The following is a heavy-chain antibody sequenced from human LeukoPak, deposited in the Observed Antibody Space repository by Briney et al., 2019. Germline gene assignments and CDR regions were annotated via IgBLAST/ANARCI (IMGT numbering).Heavy chain of an antibody. CDR1: GDSITSGIHY. V-gene: IGHV4-61*02. J-gene: IGHJ4*02. D-gene: IGHD6-13*01. Sequence: SETLSLTCTVSGDSITSGIHYWSWFRQPAGKGLEWIGRIYTSGSTNYNPSLKSRVTISVDTSKNQFSLKLRSVTAADTAVYYCARVDSSNWYDSRGYFDYWGQGTVVTVSS. CDR2: IYTSGST. CDR3: ARVDSSNWYDSRGYFDY.